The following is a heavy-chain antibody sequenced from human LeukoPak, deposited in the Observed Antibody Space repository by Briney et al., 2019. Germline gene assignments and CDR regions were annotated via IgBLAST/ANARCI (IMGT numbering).Heavy chain of an antibody. CDR3: ATLSGYSYGLGFDY. J-gene: IGHJ4*02. CDR2: FDPEDGET. D-gene: IGHD5-18*01. V-gene: IGHV1-24*01. CDR1: GGTFSSYT. Sequence: ASVKVSCKASGGTFSSYTISWVRQAPGQGLEWMGGFDPEDGETIYAQKFQGRVTMTEDTSTDTAYMELSSLRSEDTAVYYCATLSGYSYGLGFDYWGQGTLVTVSS.